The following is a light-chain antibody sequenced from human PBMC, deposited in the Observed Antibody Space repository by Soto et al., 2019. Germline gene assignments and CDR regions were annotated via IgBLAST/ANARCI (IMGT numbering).Light chain of an antibody. V-gene: IGKV1-5*03. J-gene: IGKJ2*01. Sequence: SQLIQSPSTLSASVGDSVKITCRGTSSITTWLAWYQQKRGKAPTLLIYETSVLQTGVPSRFSGTGSETEFTLTVDSLQADEVGTYEYQNYHVFGQGTKVVI. CDR1: SSITTW. CDR3: QNYHV. CDR2: ETS.